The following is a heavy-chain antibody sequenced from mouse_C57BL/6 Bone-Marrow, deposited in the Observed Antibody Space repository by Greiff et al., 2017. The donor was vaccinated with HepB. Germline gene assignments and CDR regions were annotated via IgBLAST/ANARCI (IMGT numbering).Heavy chain of an antibody. CDR2: ISNGGGST. CDR1: GFTFSDYY. V-gene: IGHV5-12*01. CDR3: ARHRDYYGSSPYYYAMDY. J-gene: IGHJ4*01. Sequence: DVMLVESGGGLVQPGGSLKLSCAASGFTFSDYYMYWVRQTPEKRLEWVAYISNGGGSTYYPDTVKGRFTISRDNAKNTLYLQMSSLKSEDTAMYYCARHRDYYGSSPYYYAMDYWGQGTSVTVSS. D-gene: IGHD1-1*01.